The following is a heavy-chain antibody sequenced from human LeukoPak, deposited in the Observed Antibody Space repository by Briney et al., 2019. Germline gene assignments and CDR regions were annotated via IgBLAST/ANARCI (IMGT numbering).Heavy chain of an antibody. Sequence: GGSLRLSCEASGFTFNNFGMHWVRQAPGKGLEWVAFIGYDESKKYYADSVKGRFTISRDNSKNTLYLQVNSLRAEDTAVYYCARDARDGYGGNPFDYWGQGTLVTVSS. CDR1: GFTFNNFG. J-gene: IGHJ4*02. CDR3: ARDARDGYGGNPFDY. V-gene: IGHV3-30*02. D-gene: IGHD4-23*01. CDR2: IGYDESKK.